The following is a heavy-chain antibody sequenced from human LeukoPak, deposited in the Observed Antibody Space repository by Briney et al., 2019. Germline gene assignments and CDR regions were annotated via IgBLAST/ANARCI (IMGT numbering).Heavy chain of an antibody. D-gene: IGHD5-24*01. CDR2: IYTSGST. Sequence: PSETLSLTCTVSGGSISSGGYYWSWIRQPAGKGLEWIGRIYTSGSTNYNPSLKSRVTISVDTSKNQFPLKLSSVTAADTAVYYCARVRRGDGYKPDAFDIWGQGTMVTVSS. V-gene: IGHV4-61*02. J-gene: IGHJ3*02. CDR1: GGSISSGGYY. CDR3: ARVRRGDGYKPDAFDI.